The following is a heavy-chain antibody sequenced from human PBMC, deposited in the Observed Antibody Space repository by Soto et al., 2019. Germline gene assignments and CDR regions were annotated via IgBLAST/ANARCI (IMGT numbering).Heavy chain of an antibody. CDR2: IKQDGSEK. D-gene: IGHD4-4*01. J-gene: IGHJ4*02. Sequence: PGGSLRLSCAASGFTFSSYWMSWVRQAPGKGLEWVANIKQDGSEKYYVDSVKGRFTISRDNAKNSLYLQMNSLRAEDTAVYYCARGYTVTTFGPSTHFDYWGQGTLVTVSS. CDR3: ARGYTVTTFGPSTHFDY. V-gene: IGHV3-7*05. CDR1: GFTFSSYW.